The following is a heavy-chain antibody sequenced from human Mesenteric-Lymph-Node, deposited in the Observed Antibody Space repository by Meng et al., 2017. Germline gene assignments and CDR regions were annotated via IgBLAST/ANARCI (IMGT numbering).Heavy chain of an antibody. V-gene: IGHV3-48*03. CDR2: ISSGGSTI. D-gene: IGHD1-14*01. J-gene: IGHJ3*02. CDR1: GFTFSSSE. Sequence: GESLKISCAASGFTFSSSEMNWVRQPPGKGLEWVSHISSGGSTIFYADSVKGRFTISRDNDKNSLYLQMNSLRAEDTAVYYCARTEPDAFDIWGQGTMVTVSS. CDR3: ARTEPDAFDI.